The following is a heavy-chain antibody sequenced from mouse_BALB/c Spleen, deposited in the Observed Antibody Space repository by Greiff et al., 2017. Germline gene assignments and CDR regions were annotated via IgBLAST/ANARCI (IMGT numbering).Heavy chain of an antibody. CDR3: ARRRDGNYFDY. CDR1: GFSLSTSGMG. Sequence: QVTLKVSGPGILQPSQTLSLTCSFSGFSLSTSGMGVSWIRQPSGKGLEWLAHIYWDDDKRYNPSLKSRLTISKDTSSNQVFLKITSVDTADTATYYCARRRDGNYFDYWGQGTTLTVSS. V-gene: IGHV8-12*01. J-gene: IGHJ2*01. CDR2: IYWDDDK. D-gene: IGHD2-1*01.